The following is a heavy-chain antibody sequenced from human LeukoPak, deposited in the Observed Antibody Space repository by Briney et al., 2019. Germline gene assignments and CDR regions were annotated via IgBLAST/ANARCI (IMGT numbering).Heavy chain of an antibody. V-gene: IGHV4-59*10. J-gene: IGHJ1*01. D-gene: IGHD5-18*01. Sequence: SETLSLTCAVYGGSFSGFYWTWIRQPAGKALQWIGRIYASGSTNYNPSLKSRFTMSVDTSKNQFSLKLSSVTAADTAVYYCARAEGAHSAEYFQHWGQGTLVTVSS. CDR3: ARAEGAHSAEYFQH. CDR1: GGSFSGFY. CDR2: IYASGST.